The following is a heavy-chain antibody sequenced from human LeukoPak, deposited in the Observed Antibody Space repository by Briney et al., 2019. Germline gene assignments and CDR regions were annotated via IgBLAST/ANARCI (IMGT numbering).Heavy chain of an antibody. V-gene: IGHV3-30*04. CDR3: AKDADFYFDY. CDR1: GFTFSSYA. D-gene: IGHD2-21*02. J-gene: IGHJ4*02. Sequence: GGSLRLSCAASGFTFSSYAMHWVRQAPGKGLEWVAVISYDGSNKYYADSVKGRFTISRDNSKNTLYLQMNSLRAEDTAVYYCAKDADFYFDYWGQGTLVTVSS. CDR2: ISYDGSNK.